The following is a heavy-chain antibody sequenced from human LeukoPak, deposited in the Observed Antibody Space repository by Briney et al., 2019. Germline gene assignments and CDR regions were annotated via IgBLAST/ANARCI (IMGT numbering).Heavy chain of an antibody. D-gene: IGHD6-19*01. V-gene: IGHV2-5*02. J-gene: IGHJ4*02. CDR1: GFSLSTSGVG. CDR2: IYWDDDK. Sequence: SGPTLVDPPQHLTLTCTFSGFSLSTSGVGVGWIRQPPVKALEWLALIYWDDDKRYSPSLKSRLTITKDTSKTQVVLTMTNMDPVDTATYYCAHLSSGWRYFDYWGQGTLVTVSS. CDR3: AHLSSGWRYFDY.